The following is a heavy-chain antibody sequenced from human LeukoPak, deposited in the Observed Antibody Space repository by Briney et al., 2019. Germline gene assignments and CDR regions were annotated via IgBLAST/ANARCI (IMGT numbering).Heavy chain of an antibody. CDR1: GFAFSTYW. D-gene: IGHD3-3*01. CDR2: IKQDGSEK. CDR3: AKPITISGATDGFDI. V-gene: IGHV3-7*01. J-gene: IGHJ3*02. Sequence: GGSLRLSCAASGFAFSTYWMNWIRQAPGKGLEWVANIKQDGSEKYYLDSVKGRFTISRDNAKNSLYLQMSSRRAEDTAVYYCAKPITISGATDGFDIWGQGAKVIVSS.